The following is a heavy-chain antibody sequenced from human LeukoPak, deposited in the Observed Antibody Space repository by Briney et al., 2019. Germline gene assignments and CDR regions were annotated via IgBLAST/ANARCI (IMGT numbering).Heavy chain of an antibody. V-gene: IGHV3-30*18. J-gene: IGHJ4*02. CDR2: ISYDGSNQ. D-gene: IGHD3-16*01. CDR1: GFTFSSYG. CDR3: AKGEEDYLWGSSDY. Sequence: GGSLRLSCAASGFTFSSYGMHWVRQAPGKGLEWVAVISYDGSNQYYADSVKGRFTISRDHSENTLYLQMNSLRAEDTAVYYCAKGEEDYLWGSSDYWGQGTLVTVSS.